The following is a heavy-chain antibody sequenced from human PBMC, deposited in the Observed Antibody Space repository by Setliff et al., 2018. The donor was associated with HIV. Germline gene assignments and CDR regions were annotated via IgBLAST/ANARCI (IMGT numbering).Heavy chain of an antibody. CDR2: IYYSGNT. CDR1: GGSISSSTYY. Sequence: LSLTCTVSGGSISSSTYYWGWIRQPPGKGLEWIGSIYYSGNTYYNPSLKSRVTISVDTSKNQFSLKLRSVTAADTAVYYCARRGYNYGYFDYWGQGTLVTVSS. D-gene: IGHD5-18*01. J-gene: IGHJ4*02. V-gene: IGHV4-39*01. CDR3: ARRGYNYGYFDY.